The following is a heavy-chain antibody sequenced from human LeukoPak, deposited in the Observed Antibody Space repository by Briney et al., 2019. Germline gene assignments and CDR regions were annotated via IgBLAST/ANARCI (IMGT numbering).Heavy chain of an antibody. V-gene: IGHV1-2*02. CDR3: ARGWRAARPYGDYYFDY. CDR1: GYTFTGYY. J-gene: IGHJ4*02. D-gene: IGHD6-6*01. Sequence: ASVKVSCKASGYTFTGYYMHWVRQAPGQGLEWMGWINPNSGGTNYAQKFQGRVTMTRDTSISTAYMELSRLRSDDTAVYYCARGWRAARPYGDYYFDYWGQGTLVTVSS. CDR2: INPNSGGT.